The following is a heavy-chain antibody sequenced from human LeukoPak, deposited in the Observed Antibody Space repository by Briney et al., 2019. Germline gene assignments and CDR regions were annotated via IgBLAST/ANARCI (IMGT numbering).Heavy chain of an antibody. Sequence: ASVKISCKVSGYTFTDYYTHWVQQAPGKGLEWMGLVDPEDGETIYAEKFQGRVTITADTSTDTAYMELSSLRSEDTAVYYCATDIGGNYDFWSGLWGQGTLVTVSS. CDR1: GYTFTDYY. D-gene: IGHD3-3*01. CDR2: VDPEDGET. V-gene: IGHV1-69-2*01. CDR3: ATDIGGNYDFWSGL. J-gene: IGHJ4*02.